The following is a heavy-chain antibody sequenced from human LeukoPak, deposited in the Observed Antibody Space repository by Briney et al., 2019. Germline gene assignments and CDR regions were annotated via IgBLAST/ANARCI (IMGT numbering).Heavy chain of an antibody. CDR3: ARDRVPYAFDL. CDR2: IYSGGST. J-gene: IGHJ3*01. D-gene: IGHD3-10*01. Sequence: PGGSLRLSCVASGFTVSRNYMSWVRQAPGKGLEWVSIIYSGGSTYYADSVKGRCSISRGNSKNTVYLELNSLRLEDTAVYYCARDRVPYAFDLWGQGTMVTVSS. CDR1: GFTVSRNY. V-gene: IGHV3-53*01.